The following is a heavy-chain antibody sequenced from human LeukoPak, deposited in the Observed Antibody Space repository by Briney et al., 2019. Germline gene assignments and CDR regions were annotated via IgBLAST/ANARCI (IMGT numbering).Heavy chain of an antibody. CDR3: ARELVGATGY. D-gene: IGHD1-26*01. Sequence: SETLSLTCTVSGGSISSSSYYWGWIRRPPGKGLEWIGSIYYSGSTYYNPSLKSRVTISVDTSKNQFSLKLSSVTAADTAVYYCARELVGATGYWGQGTLVTVSS. V-gene: IGHV4-39*07. J-gene: IGHJ4*02. CDR2: IYYSGST. CDR1: GGSISSSSYY.